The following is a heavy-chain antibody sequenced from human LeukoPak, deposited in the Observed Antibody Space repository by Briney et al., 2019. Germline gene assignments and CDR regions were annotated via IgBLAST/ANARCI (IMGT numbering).Heavy chain of an antibody. CDR1: GGSFNGYY. Sequence: SETLSLTCAVYGGSFNGYYWNWIRQPPGKGLEWIGYIYYSGSTYYNPSLKSRVTISVDTSKNQFSLKLSSVTAADTAVYYCAGDRIIPLNWFDPWGQGTLVTVSS. V-gene: IGHV4-30-4*08. CDR2: IYYSGST. J-gene: IGHJ5*02. CDR3: AGDRIIPLNWFDP.